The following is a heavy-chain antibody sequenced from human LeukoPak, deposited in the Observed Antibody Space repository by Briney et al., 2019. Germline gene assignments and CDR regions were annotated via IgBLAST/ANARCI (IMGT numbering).Heavy chain of an antibody. Sequence: PSETLSLTCTVSGGSISSSSYYWGWIRQPPGKGLEWIGSIYYSGSTYYNPSLKSRVTISVDTSKNQFSLKLSSVTAADTAVYYCARHYDFWSGYSHFDYWGQGTLVTDSS. CDR3: ARHYDFWSGYSHFDY. V-gene: IGHV4-39*01. CDR1: GGSISSSSYY. D-gene: IGHD3-3*01. J-gene: IGHJ4*02. CDR2: IYYSGST.